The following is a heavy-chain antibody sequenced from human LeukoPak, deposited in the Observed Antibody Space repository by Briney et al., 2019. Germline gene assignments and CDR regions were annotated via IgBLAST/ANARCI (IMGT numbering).Heavy chain of an antibody. V-gene: IGHV1-2*02. CDR1: GYTFTGYY. Sequence: GASVKVSCKASGYTFTGYYMHWVRQAPGQGLEWMGWINPNSGGTNYAQKFQGRVTMTRDTSISTAYMELSRLTSDDTAVYYCATNTYYYGSGSFPKGGQDYWGQGTLVTVSS. D-gene: IGHD3-10*01. CDR2: INPNSGGT. CDR3: ATNTYYYGSGSFPKGGQDY. J-gene: IGHJ4*02.